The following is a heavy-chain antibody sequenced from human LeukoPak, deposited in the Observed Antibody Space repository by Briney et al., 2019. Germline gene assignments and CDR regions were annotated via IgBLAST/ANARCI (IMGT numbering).Heavy chain of an antibody. V-gene: IGHV4-39*01. J-gene: IGHJ5*02. Sequence: SETLSLTCTVSGGSISSSSYYWGWIRQPPGKGLEWIGSIYYSGSTNYNPSLKSRVTISVDTSKNQFSLKLSSVTAADTAVYYCARQSWQQLVRSEFDPWGQGTLVTVSS. CDR3: ARQSWQQLVRSEFDP. D-gene: IGHD6-13*01. CDR1: GGSISSSSYY. CDR2: IYYSGST.